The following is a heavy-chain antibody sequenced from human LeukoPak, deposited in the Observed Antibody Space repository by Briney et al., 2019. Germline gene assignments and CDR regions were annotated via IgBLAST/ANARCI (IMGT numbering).Heavy chain of an antibody. Sequence: ASVKVSCKASGYTFTSYYMHWVRQAPGQGLEWMGIINPSGGSTSYAQKFQGRVTMTRDMSTSTVYMELSSLRSEDTAVYYCAREYDYGGNRPGCFQHWGQGTLVTVSS. V-gene: IGHV1-46*01. CDR1: GYTFTSYY. CDR2: INPSGGST. CDR3: AREYDYGGNRPGCFQH. D-gene: IGHD4-23*01. J-gene: IGHJ1*01.